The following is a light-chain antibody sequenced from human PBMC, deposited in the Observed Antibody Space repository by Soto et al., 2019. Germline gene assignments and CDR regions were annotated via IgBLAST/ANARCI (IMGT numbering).Light chain of an antibody. J-gene: IGKJ4*01. CDR1: QSVSTN. V-gene: IGKV3-15*01. CDR2: DAS. CDR3: QQYNNWPPLT. Sequence: EIVMTQSPATLSVSPGERATLSCRASQSVSTNLAWYQQKPGQAPRLLIYDASTRATNIPPRFSGSGSGTEFTLTISSLQSEDFVVYYCQQYNNWPPLTFGGGTKVEIK.